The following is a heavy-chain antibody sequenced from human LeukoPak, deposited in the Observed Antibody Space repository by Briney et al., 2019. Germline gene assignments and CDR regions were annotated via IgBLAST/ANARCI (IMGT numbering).Heavy chain of an antibody. CDR1: GYIFTNYW. Sequence: GESLKISCKGSGYIFTNYWIGWVRQMPGKGLEWMGIIYPGDSDTRYSPSFQGQVTISAGKSINTAYLQWNSLKASDTAIYYCARAYTSSSDLGYWGQGTLVTVSS. D-gene: IGHD6-6*01. CDR3: ARAYTSSSDLGY. CDR2: IYPGDSDT. J-gene: IGHJ4*02. V-gene: IGHV5-51*01.